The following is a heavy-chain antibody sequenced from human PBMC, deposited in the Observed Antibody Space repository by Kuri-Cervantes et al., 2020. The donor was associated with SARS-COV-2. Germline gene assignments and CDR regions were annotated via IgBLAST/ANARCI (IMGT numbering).Heavy chain of an antibody. D-gene: IGHD4-11*01. Sequence: SETLSLTCTVSGYSISSGYYWGWIRQPPGKGLEWIGSIYHSGSNYYNPSLKSRVTISVDTSENQFSLKLSSVTAADTAVYYCARRGYSNLLDYWGQGTLVTVSS. CDR1: GYSISSGYY. V-gene: IGHV4-38-2*02. CDR2: IYHSGSN. J-gene: IGHJ4*02. CDR3: ARRGYSNLLDY.